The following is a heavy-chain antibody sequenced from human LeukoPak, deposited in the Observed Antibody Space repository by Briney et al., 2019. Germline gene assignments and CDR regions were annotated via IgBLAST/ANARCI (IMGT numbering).Heavy chain of an antibody. CDR2: INPSSGDT. CDR3: ATTSGYFYY. D-gene: IGHD1-26*01. Sequence: GASVEVSCKASAYTFTDYYVHWVRQAPGQGLEWMGRINPSSGDTNYAQNFQGRVTMTRDTSISTAYMELSRLRSDDTAVYYCATTSGYFYYWGQGTLVTVSS. V-gene: IGHV1-2*06. J-gene: IGHJ4*02. CDR1: AYTFTDYY.